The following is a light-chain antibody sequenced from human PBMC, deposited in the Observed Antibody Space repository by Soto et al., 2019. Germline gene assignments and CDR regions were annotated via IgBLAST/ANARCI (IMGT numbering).Light chain of an antibody. CDR3: SSYAGRYTLL. J-gene: IGLJ2*01. CDR1: SSDVGGYNY. CDR2: DVS. V-gene: IGLV2-11*01. Sequence: QSALTQPRSVSGSPGQSVTISCTGTSSDVGGYNYVSWYQQHPGKAPKVMIYDVSKRPSGVPDRFSGSKSGNTASLTISGLQAEDEADYYCSSYAGRYTLLFGGGTKLTVL.